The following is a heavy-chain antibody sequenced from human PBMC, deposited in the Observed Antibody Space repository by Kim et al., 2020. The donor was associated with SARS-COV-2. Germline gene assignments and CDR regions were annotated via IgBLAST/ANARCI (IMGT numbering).Heavy chain of an antibody. CDR1: GFTFSNAW. V-gene: IGHV3-15*01. CDR2: IKSKTDGGTT. Sequence: GGSLRLSCAASGFTFSNAWMNWVRQAPGKGLEWVGRIKSKTDGGTTDYAAPVKGRFTISRDDSKNTLYLQMNSLKTEDTAVYYCTTDRGYCSSTSCYGHDAFDVWGQGTMVTVSS. J-gene: IGHJ3*01. D-gene: IGHD2-2*01. CDR3: TTDRGYCSSTSCYGHDAFDV.